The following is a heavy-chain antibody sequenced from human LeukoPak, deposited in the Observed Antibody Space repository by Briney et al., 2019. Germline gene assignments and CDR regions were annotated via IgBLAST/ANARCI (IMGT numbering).Heavy chain of an antibody. D-gene: IGHD6-13*01. CDR2: ISYDGSNK. Sequence: GGSLRLSCAASEFTFSSYSMNWVRQAPGKGLEWVAVISYDGSNKYYADSVKGRFTISRDNSKNTLYLQMNSLRAEDTAVYYCARDAAEGSSWYFWGQGTLVTVSS. J-gene: IGHJ4*02. CDR3: ARDAAEGSSWYF. CDR1: EFTFSSYS. V-gene: IGHV3-30*03.